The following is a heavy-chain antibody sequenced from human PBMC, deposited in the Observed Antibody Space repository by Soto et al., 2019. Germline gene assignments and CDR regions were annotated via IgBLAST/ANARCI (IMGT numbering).Heavy chain of an antibody. D-gene: IGHD3-22*01. Sequence: ASVKVSCKASGYTITSHYMHWVRQAPGQGLEWMGVINPSGGSTSYAQEFQGRVTMTRDTSTSTVYMELSSLRSEDTAVYYCARGSGYYYWDDYWGQGTLVTVSS. V-gene: IGHV1-46*01. CDR1: GYTITSHY. CDR3: ARGSGYYYWDDY. CDR2: INPSGGST. J-gene: IGHJ4*02.